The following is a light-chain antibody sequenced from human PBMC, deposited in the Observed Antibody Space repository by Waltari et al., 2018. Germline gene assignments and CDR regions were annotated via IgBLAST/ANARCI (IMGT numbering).Light chain of an antibody. CDR1: QSLVHSDGKTY. CDR3: MQGTHWPWT. J-gene: IGKJ1*01. V-gene: IGKV2-30*02. CDR2: KVS. Sequence: DVVMTQSPLSLPVTLGQPASISCRSSQSLVHSDGKTYLNWFHQRPGQSPRRLIYKVSSRDSGVPDRFSGSGSGTDFTLRISRVEAEDVGVYYCMQGTHWPWTLGQGTKVEI.